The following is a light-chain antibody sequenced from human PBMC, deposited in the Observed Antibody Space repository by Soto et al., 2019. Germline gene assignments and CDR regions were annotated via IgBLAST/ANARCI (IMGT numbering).Light chain of an antibody. CDR3: QQFYDYPLT. Sequence: DIQLTQSPSVLSASVGDTVTITFRASQALSNYLAWYQQKPGKAPDLLIYSASTLQSGVPSRFSGSGSGTDFALTISSLQPEDFATYYCQQFYDYPLTFGGGTKVDIK. CDR1: QALSNY. V-gene: IGKV1-9*01. CDR2: SAS. J-gene: IGKJ4*01.